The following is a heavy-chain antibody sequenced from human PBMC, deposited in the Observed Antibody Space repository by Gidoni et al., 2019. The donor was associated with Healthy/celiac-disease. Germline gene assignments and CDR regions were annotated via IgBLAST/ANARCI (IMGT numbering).Heavy chain of an antibody. V-gene: IGHV3-23*04. CDR1: GFTFRSYA. CDR3: AKALSGWVYYYYGMDV. D-gene: IGHD6-19*01. Sequence: EVQLVESGGGLVQPGGSLSLSCAASGFTFRSYAMSWVRQAPGKGLEWVSAISGSGGSTYYADSVKGRFTISRDNSKNTLYLQMNSLRAEDTAVYYCAKALSGWVYYYYGMDVWGQGTTVTVSS. CDR2: ISGSGGST. J-gene: IGHJ6*02.